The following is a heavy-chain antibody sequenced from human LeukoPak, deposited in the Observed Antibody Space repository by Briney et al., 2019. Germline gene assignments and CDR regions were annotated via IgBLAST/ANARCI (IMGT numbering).Heavy chain of an antibody. CDR2: IFHSGST. CDR3: ARDFRVSSWFDP. D-gene: IGHD2-2*01. J-gene: IGHJ5*02. Sequence: SQTLSLTCTVSGDSISTGDYYWTWIRQPPGKGLEWIGYIFHSGSTYYNPSLKSRITISVDTSKNQFSLKLSSVTAADTAVYYCARDFRVSSWFDPWGQGTLVTVSS. V-gene: IGHV4-30-4*08. CDR1: GDSISTGDYY.